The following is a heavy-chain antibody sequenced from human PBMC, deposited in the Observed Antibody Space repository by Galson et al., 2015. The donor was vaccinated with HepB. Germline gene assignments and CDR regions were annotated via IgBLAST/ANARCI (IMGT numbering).Heavy chain of an antibody. D-gene: IGHD5-18*01. CDR1: GGTFSSYA. CDR3: ASRPRGYSYGYSFDY. CDR2: IIPIFGTA. J-gene: IGHJ4*02. Sequence: SVKVSCKASGGTFSSYAINWVRQAPGQGLEWMGGIIPIFGTANYAQKFQGRVTITADESTSTAYMELSSLRSEDTAVYYCASRPRGYSYGYSFDYWGQGTLVTVSS. V-gene: IGHV1-69*13.